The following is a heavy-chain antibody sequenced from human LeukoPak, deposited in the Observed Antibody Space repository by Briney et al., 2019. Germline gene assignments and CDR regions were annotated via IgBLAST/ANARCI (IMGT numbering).Heavy chain of an antibody. CDR3: ARSLLSAGSGSYGFDP. J-gene: IGHJ5*02. CDR2: IYYSGST. Sequence: SETLSLTCSVSGGSISSDDYYWSWIRQPPGKGLEWIGHIYYSGSTHHNPSLKSRVTISVDTSKNQFSLKLSSVTATDTAVYYCARSLLSAGSGSYGFDPWGQGTLVTVSS. D-gene: IGHD3-10*01. CDR1: GGSISSDDYY. V-gene: IGHV4-30-4*01.